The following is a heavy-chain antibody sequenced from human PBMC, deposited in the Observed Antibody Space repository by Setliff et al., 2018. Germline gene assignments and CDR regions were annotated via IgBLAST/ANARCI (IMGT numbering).Heavy chain of an antibody. D-gene: IGHD2-21*01. J-gene: IGHJ4*02. V-gene: IGHV4-59*08. CDR1: GDSISGDY. CDR3: ARSGMPRLLYVGY. Sequence: PSETLSLTCSVSGDSISGDYWNWIRQSPGKGLEWICSIYFTGSTNYNPSPKSRVAISLDTSKSQFSLRLSSLTAADTAVYYCARSGMPRLLYVGYWGLGTLVTVSS. CDR2: IYFTGST.